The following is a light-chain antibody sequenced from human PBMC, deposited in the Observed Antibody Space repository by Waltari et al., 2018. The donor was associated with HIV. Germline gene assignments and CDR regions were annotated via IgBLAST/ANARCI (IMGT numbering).Light chain of an antibody. CDR2: DVS. CDR1: SGDVGVSNY. CDR3: SSYSSTSAVV. J-gene: IGLJ2*01. Sequence: QSALTQPASVSGSPGQSITISCTGTSGDVGVSNYVSWYQHHPGKAPKLMIYDVSERPSGVSKRFSGSKSGSTAYLTISGLQAEDDSHYYCSSYSSTSAVVFGGGTKLTVL. V-gene: IGLV2-14*03.